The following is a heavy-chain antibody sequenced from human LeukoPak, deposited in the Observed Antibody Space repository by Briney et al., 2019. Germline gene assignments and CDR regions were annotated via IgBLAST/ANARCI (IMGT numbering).Heavy chain of an antibody. CDR2: INHSGST. Sequence: SETLSLTCAVYGGSFSGYYWSWIRQPPGKGLEWIGEINHSGSTNYNPSLKSRVTISADKSISTAYLQWSSLKASDTAMYYCARQETHSAAQWLVYWGQGTLVTVSS. D-gene: IGHD6-19*01. CDR1: GGSFSGYY. V-gene: IGHV4-34*01. CDR3: ARQETHSAAQWLVY. J-gene: IGHJ4*02.